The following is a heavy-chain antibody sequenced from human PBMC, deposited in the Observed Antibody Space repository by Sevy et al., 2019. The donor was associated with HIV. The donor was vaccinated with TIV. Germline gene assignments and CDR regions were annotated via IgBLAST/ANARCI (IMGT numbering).Heavy chain of an antibody. CDR3: ARRLAAAGGGNEYFQP. J-gene: IGHJ1*01. Sequence: SETLSLTCTVSGGSINNKAYYWAWIRQPPGKGLEWIGSMSYNGNSYYNPSLICRVTISLDTSKNQFSLRLTFVTAADTTVYHCARRLAAAGGGNEYFQPWGQGTLVTVSS. V-gene: IGHV4-39*01. CDR2: MSYNGNS. CDR1: GGSINNKAYY. D-gene: IGHD6-13*01.